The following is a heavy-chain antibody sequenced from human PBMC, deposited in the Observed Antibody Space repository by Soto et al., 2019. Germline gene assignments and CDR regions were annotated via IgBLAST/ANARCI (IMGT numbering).Heavy chain of an antibody. D-gene: IGHD6-19*01. Sequence: QVQLVESGGGVVQPGRSLRLSCAASGFTFSSYAMHWVRQAPGKGLEWVAVISYDGSNKYYADSVKGRFTISRDNSKNTLYLQMNSLRAEDTAVYYCARDREAVAGAHFDYWGQGTPVTVSS. CDR3: ARDREAVAGAHFDY. CDR1: GFTFSSYA. J-gene: IGHJ4*02. CDR2: ISYDGSNK. V-gene: IGHV3-30-3*01.